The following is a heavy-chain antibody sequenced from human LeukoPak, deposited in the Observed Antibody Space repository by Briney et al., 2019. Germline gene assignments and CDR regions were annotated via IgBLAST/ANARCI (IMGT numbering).Heavy chain of an antibody. CDR3: ARGNWEVITPDY. CDR2: IYYSGST. J-gene: IGHJ4*02. Sequence: SETLSLTCTVSGGSISSYYWTWIRQPPGKGLEWIGYIYYSGSTNYNPSLKSRVTISIDTSKNQFSLKLSSVTAADTAVYYCARGNWEVITPDYWGQGTLVTVSS. D-gene: IGHD3-22*01. V-gene: IGHV4-59*01. CDR1: GGSISSYY.